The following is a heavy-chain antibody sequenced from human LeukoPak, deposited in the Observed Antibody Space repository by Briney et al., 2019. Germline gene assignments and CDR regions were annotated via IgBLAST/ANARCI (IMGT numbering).Heavy chain of an antibody. Sequence: PGGSLRLSCAASGFTVSANYMTWVRQAPGKGLEWVSTIGASRSDTYYADSVKGRFTISRDNSKNTLYLQMNSLRAEDTAVYYCVKGNWNDDWGQGTLVTVSS. CDR1: GFTVSANY. V-gene: IGHV3-23*01. CDR2: IGASRSDT. CDR3: VKGNWNDD. J-gene: IGHJ5*02.